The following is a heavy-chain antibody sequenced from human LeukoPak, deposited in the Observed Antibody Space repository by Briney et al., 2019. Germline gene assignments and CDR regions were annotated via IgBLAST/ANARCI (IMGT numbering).Heavy chain of an antibody. V-gene: IGHV5-51*01. CDR3: ARPYYWASESGYFDY. CDR1: GFGFTSLW. D-gene: IGHD3-10*01. CDR2: IYPGDSDT. J-gene: IGHJ4*02. Sequence: GESLKIACKGFGFGFTSLWIAWVGQMPWKGLEWMGIIYPGDSDTRYGPSFQGQVTISADKSTSTDYLQWSRLKASDTAMYYCARPYYWASESGYFDYWRQGTLVTVSS.